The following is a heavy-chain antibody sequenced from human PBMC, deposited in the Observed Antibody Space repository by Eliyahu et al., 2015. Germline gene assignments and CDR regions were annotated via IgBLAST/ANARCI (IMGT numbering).Heavy chain of an antibody. CDR3: ARDEGYFDSSGYYYVSDYYGMDV. V-gene: IGHV3-48*02. CDR2: ISSKSTSI. CDR1: GFTFDDYS. D-gene: IGHD3-22*01. Sequence: EVQLVESGGALVQPGGSLRLSCTASGFTFDDYSXXLVXQAPGKGLEWVSYISSKSTSIFYADSVKGRFTISRDNVKNSLYLQMNSLKDEDTAVYYCARDEGYFDSSGYYYVSDYYGMDVWGQGTTVSVSS. J-gene: IGHJ6*02.